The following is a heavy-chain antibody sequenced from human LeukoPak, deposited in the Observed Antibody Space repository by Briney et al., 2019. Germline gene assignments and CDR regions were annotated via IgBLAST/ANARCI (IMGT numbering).Heavy chain of an antibody. CDR2: INHSGST. CDR1: GGSFSGYY. V-gene: IGHV4-34*01. CDR3: ARRRYFDWLSPFDY. J-gene: IGHJ4*02. D-gene: IGHD3-9*01. Sequence: SETLSLTRAVYGGSFSGYYWSWIRQPPGKGLEWIGEINHSGSTNYNPSLKSRVTISVDTSKNQFSLKLSSVTAADTAVYYCARRRYFDWLSPFDYWGQGTLVTVSS.